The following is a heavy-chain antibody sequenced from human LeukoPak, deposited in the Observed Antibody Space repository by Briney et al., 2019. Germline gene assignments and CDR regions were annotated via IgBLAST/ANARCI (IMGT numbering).Heavy chain of an antibody. CDR3: ARKNGLDY. CDR1: GFTFNTYS. V-gene: IGHV3-21*01. Sequence: GGSLRLSCAASGFTFNTYSMNWVRQAPGKGLEWVSSISSSSSYIYYADSVRGRFTISRDNAKNSLYLQMNSLRAEDTAVYYCARKNGLDYWGQGTLVTVSS. CDR2: ISSSSSYI. J-gene: IGHJ4*02.